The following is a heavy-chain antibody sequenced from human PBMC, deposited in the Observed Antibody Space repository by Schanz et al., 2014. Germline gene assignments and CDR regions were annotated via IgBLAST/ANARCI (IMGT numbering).Heavy chain of an antibody. D-gene: IGHD6-6*01. V-gene: IGHV3-23*04. J-gene: IGHJ6*02. CDR2: IRGSGGST. Sequence: EVQLVESGGGLVQPGGSLRLSCAASGFSVSSNFMTWVRQAPGKGLEWVSCIRGSGGSTLYADSVQGRFTISRDDSKKTLYLQMNRLSAEDTDVYYCAKVWKVNRIAGRPGWSDGMDVWGQGTTVTVSS. CDR1: GFSVSSNF. CDR3: AKVWKVNRIAGRPGWSDGMDV.